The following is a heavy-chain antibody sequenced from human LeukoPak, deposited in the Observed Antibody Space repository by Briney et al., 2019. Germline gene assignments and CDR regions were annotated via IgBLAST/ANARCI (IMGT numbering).Heavy chain of an antibody. CDR3: AGYYGDYSYFDY. CDR2: IYYSGST. D-gene: IGHD4-17*01. Sequence: PSETLSLTCTVSGGSISSSSYYWGWIRQPPGKGLEWIGSIYYSGSTNYNPSLKSRVTISVDTSKNQFSLKLSSVTAADTAVYYCAGYYGDYSYFDYWGQGTLVTVSS. J-gene: IGHJ4*02. CDR1: GGSISSSSYY. V-gene: IGHV4-39*07.